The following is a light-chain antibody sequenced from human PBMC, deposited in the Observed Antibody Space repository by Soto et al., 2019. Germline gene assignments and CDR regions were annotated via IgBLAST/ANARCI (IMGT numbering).Light chain of an antibody. Sequence: DIQMTQSPSTLSASVGDRVTITCRASQSVSSWLAWYQQKPGKAPKFLISKASNLERGVPSRFSGSGSGTEFTLTISSLQPDDFATYYCQQYNSYPYTFGQGTKLEIK. CDR3: QQYNSYPYT. V-gene: IGKV1-5*03. CDR2: KAS. CDR1: QSVSSW. J-gene: IGKJ2*01.